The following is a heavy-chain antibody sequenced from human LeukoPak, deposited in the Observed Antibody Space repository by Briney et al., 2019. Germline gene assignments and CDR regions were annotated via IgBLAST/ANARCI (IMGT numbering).Heavy chain of an antibody. J-gene: IGHJ3*02. CDR1: GGSISSYY. CDR3: AKGVVPAAVLEEPDDAFDI. CDR2: IYYSGST. D-gene: IGHD2-2*02. Sequence: SETLSLTCTVSGGSISSYYWGWIRQPPGKGLEWIGYIYYSGSTNYNPSLKSRVTISVDTSKNQFSLKLSSVTAADTAVYYCAKGVVPAAVLEEPDDAFDIWGQGTMVTVSS. V-gene: IGHV4-59*08.